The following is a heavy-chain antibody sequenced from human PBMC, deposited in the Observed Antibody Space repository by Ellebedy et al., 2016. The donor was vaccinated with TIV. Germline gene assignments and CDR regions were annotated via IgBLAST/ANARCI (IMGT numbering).Heavy chain of an antibody. CDR1: GLNLNDNY. Sequence: GESLKISCVASGLNLNDNYMSWIRQTPGKGLEWISYIADNSRSTDYADSVKGRFTISRDNAKNSVYLQMNSLGDDETAVYYCATERPENWYGLPAINWYFDLWGRGTLVTVSS. CDR3: ATERPENWYGLPAINWYFDL. J-gene: IGHJ2*01. CDR2: IADNSRST. D-gene: IGHD1-1*01. V-gene: IGHV3-11*06.